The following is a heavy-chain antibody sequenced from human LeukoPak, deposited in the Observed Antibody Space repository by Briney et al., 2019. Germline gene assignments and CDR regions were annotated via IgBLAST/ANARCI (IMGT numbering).Heavy chain of an antibody. CDR1: GFTFSSYS. V-gene: IGHV3-48*01. CDR2: ISSSSTI. CDR3: ARDSGDLFDY. D-gene: IGHD2-21*02. Sequence: GGSLRLSCAASGFTFSSYSMNWVRQAPGKGLEWVSYISSSSTIYYADSVKGRFTISRDNAKNSLYLQMNSLRAEDTAVYYCARDSGDLFDYWGQGTLVTVSS. J-gene: IGHJ4*02.